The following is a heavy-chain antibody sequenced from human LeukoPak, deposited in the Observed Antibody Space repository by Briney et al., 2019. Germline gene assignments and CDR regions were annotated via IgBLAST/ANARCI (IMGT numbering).Heavy chain of an antibody. J-gene: IGHJ3*02. Sequence: GGSLILSCAASGFTVSSNYMSWVRQAPGKGLEWVSAISGSGGSTYYADSVKGRFTISRDNSKNTLYLQMNSLRAEDTAVYYCATIRSIFSPVVPAAIVNAFDIWGQGTMVTVSS. CDR2: ISGSGGST. CDR3: ATIRSIFSPVVPAAIVNAFDI. CDR1: GFTVSSNY. D-gene: IGHD2-2*02. V-gene: IGHV3-23*01.